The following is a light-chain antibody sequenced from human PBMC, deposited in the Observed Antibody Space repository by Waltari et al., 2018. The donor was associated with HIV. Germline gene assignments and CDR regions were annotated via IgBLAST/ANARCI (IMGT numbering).Light chain of an antibody. CDR3: CSYAGSREV. CDR2: EVN. CDR1: SIDVGSYNL. J-gene: IGLJ2*01. V-gene: IGLV2-23*02. Sequence: QSALTQPASVSGSPGQSITISCTGTSIDVGSYNLVSWYQQHPGKAPKLMIYEVNKRPSGVSNRFSGSKSGNTASLTISGLQTEDEADYYCCSYAGSREVFGGGTKLTVL.